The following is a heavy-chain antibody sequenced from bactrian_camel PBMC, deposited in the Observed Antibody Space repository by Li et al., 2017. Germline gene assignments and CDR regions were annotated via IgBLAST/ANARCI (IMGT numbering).Heavy chain of an antibody. J-gene: IGHJ6*01. V-gene: IGHV3S42*01. CDR2: IDSDGRT. CDR3: AAPYGLARDCRREIRTADFGY. CDR1: GYPYGRYS. Sequence: DVQLVESGGGLAQTGGSLRLSCVVSGYPYGRYSMAWFRQAPGQEREGVAGIDSDGRTRYADFVQGRFTISKDNAKNTLYLEMNSLKPEDTAMYFCAAPYGLARDCRREIRTADFGYWGPGTQVTVS. D-gene: IGHD6*01.